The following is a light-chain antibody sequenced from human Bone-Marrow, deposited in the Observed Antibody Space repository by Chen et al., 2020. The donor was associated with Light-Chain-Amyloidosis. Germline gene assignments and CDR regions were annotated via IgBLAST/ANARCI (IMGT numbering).Light chain of an antibody. CDR2: DAS. Sequence: EIVLTQSPATLSLSPGESATRSCRASQSVSSLLAWYQHKPGQAPRLLIYDASNRATGIPARFSGSGSGTDFTLTSSSLEPEDFAVYYCQQRATWPSLTFGGGTKVEIK. CDR1: QSVSSL. CDR3: QQRATWPSLT. J-gene: IGKJ4*01. V-gene: IGKV3-11*01.